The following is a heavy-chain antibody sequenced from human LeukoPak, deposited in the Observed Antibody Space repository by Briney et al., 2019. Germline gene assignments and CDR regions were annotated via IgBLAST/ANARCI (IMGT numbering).Heavy chain of an antibody. V-gene: IGHV4-39*07. CDR3: AREEIAVAGNGWFDP. Sequence: SETLSLTCTVSGGSISSSSYYWGWIRQPPGKGLEWIGSIYYSGSTYYNPSLKSRVTISVDTSKNQFSLKLSSVTAADTAVYYCAREEIAVAGNGWFDPWGQGTLVTVSS. J-gene: IGHJ5*02. D-gene: IGHD6-19*01. CDR1: GGSISSSSYY. CDR2: IYYSGST.